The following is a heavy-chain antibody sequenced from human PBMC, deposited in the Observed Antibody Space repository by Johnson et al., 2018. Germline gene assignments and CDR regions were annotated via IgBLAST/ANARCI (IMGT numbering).Heavy chain of an antibody. J-gene: IGHJ3*02. V-gene: IGHV4-34*01. CDR1: GGSFSGYY. D-gene: IGHD1-7*01. Sequence: QVQLQQWGAGLLKPSETLSLTCAVYGGSFSGYYWSWIRQPPGKGLEWIGEINRRGSTNYKPSLKSRVTLSVDTSNNQFSLKLTPVTAPDTAVYYCARYGTTNAFDIWGQGTMVTVSS. CDR3: ARYGTTNAFDI. CDR2: INRRGST.